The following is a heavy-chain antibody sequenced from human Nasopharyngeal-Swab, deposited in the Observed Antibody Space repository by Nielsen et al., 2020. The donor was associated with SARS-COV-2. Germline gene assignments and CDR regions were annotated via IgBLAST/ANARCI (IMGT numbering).Heavy chain of an antibody. CDR2: INHSGST. Sequence: SETLSLTCAVYGGSFSGYYWSWIRQPPGKGLEWIGEINHSGSTNYNPSLKSRVTISVDTSKNQFSLKLSSVTAADTAVYYCARPGRLGNWYFDLWGRGTLVTVSS. V-gene: IGHV4-34*01. J-gene: IGHJ2*01. CDR1: GGSFSGYY. CDR3: ARPGRLGNWYFDL.